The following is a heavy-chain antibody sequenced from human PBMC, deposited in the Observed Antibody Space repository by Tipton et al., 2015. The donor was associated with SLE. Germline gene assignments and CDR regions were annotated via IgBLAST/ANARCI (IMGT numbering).Heavy chain of an antibody. CDR3: ARQFSLYSFDY. D-gene: IGHD2-2*01. V-gene: IGHV4-59*08. CDR2: IYHTGAI. J-gene: IGHJ4*02. Sequence: TLSLTCTVSGGSISSYYWSWIRQPPGKGLEWIGNIYHTGAIYYNPSLKSRVTISLDTSKNQFSRMLSSVTAADTAVYYCARQFSLYSFDYWGQGTLVTVSS. CDR1: GGSISSYY.